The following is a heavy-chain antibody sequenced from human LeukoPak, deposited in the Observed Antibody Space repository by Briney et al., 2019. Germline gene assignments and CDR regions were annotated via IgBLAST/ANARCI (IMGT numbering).Heavy chain of an antibody. D-gene: IGHD3-3*01. CDR3: ARVGILRFPSNWFDP. Sequence: PSETLSLTCTVSGGSISSYYWSWIRQPPGKGLEWIGYIYYSGSTNYNPSLKSRVTISVDTSKNQFSLKLSPVTAADTAVYYCARVGILRFPSNWFDPWGQGTLVTVSS. V-gene: IGHV4-59*01. CDR1: GGSISSYY. CDR2: IYYSGST. J-gene: IGHJ5*02.